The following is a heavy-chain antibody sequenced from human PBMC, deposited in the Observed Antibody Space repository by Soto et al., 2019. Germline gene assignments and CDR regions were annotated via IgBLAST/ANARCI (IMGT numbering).Heavy chain of an antibody. CDR3: ARDHGGCGTFDY. J-gene: IGHJ4*02. D-gene: IGHD2-15*01. V-gene: IGHV1-18*04. CDR2: ISSSGVT. Sequence: QVRLVQSGPAVKKPEASVKVSCKASGYTFSSSAISWVRQAPGQGPEWMGWISSSGVTNYAQNFQGRVTLTVDSSTTTAYMEVRSLSSAVTAIYYCARDHGGCGTFDYCGQGTLVTVSS. CDR1: GYTFSSSA.